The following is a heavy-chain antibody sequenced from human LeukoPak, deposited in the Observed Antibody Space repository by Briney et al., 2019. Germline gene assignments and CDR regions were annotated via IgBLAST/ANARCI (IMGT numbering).Heavy chain of an antibody. D-gene: IGHD5-24*01. J-gene: IGHJ4*02. Sequence: GGFLRLSWAASGSTFSSYSMNWVRQAPGKGLEWVSSIASDGDTFYADAVKGRFTISRDISENTLHLQMNSLRADDTALYFCANEAHRHLDLHNWGQGTLVTVSA. CDR1: GSTFSSYS. V-gene: IGHV3-23*01. CDR3: ANEAHRHLDLHN. CDR2: IASDGDT.